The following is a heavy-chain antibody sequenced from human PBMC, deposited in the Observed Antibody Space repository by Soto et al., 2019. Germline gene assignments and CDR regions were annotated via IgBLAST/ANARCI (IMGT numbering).Heavy chain of an antibody. J-gene: IGHJ3*02. D-gene: IGHD6-19*01. Sequence: EVQLLESGGGLIQPGGSLRLSCAASEFTFSSYAMSWVCQAPGKGLEWFSAISGSGGSTCYADSVKGRFPISRDNSKNTLYLQMNSLRAEDTAVYYCTASSGWYNAFDIWGQGTMVTVSS. V-gene: IGHV3-23*01. CDR2: ISGSGGST. CDR1: EFTFSSYA. CDR3: TASSGWYNAFDI.